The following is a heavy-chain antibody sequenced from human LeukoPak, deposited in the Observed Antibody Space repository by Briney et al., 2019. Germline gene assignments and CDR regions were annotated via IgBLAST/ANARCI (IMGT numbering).Heavy chain of an antibody. J-gene: IGHJ3*02. D-gene: IGHD3-22*01. CDR2: IIPIFGTA. Sequence: SVKVSCKASGGTFSSYAISWVRQAPGQGLEWMGRIIPIFGTANYAQKFQGRVTITTDESTSTAYMELSSLRSEDTAVYYCATTHYYDSSGYYGPSGFRAFDIWGQGTMVTVSS. CDR3: ATTHYYDSSGYYGPSGFRAFDI. V-gene: IGHV1-69*05. CDR1: GGTFSSYA.